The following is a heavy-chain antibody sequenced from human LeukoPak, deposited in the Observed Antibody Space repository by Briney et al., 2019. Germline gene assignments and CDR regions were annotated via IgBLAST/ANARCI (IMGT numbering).Heavy chain of an antibody. D-gene: IGHD1-14*01. J-gene: IGHJ1*01. CDR1: GGTFIRHT. Sequence: SVKVSCKASGGTFIRHTISWVRQSPGQGLEWMGGITPMFGTSNYAQKFRGRVTITADESTSTAYVELSSLRSEDTAVYYCARDSSEFRSLLFHWGQGTLVTVSS. CDR3: ARDSSEFRSLLFH. CDR2: ITPMFGTS. V-gene: IGHV1-69*13.